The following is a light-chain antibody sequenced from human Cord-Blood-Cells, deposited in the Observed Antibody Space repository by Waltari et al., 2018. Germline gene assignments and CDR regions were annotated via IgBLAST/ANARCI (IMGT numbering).Light chain of an antibody. J-gene: IGLJ1*01. V-gene: IGLV2-23*01. Sequence: QSALTQPASVSGSPGQSITISCTGTSSDVGSYNLVSWYQQHPGKAPKLMIYECSKRPSGVSNRFSGSKSGNTASLTISGLQAEDEADDYCCSYAGSSTYVFGTGTKVTVL. CDR2: ECS. CDR1: SSDVGSYNL. CDR3: CSYAGSSTYV.